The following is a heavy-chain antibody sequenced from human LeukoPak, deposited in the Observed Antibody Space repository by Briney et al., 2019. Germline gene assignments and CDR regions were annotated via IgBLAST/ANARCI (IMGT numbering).Heavy chain of an antibody. Sequence: GGSLRLSCAASGFTFSASSMHWVRQTSGQGLEWVGRIRDKAYNYVTASAESLKGRFTVSRDDSRNMLYLQMNSLKTEDTAVYYCVRPGSGNYYYYWGQGTLVTVSS. V-gene: IGHV3-73*01. CDR1: GFTFSASS. J-gene: IGHJ4*02. CDR2: IRDKAYNYVT. D-gene: IGHD3-10*01. CDR3: VRPGSGNYYYY.